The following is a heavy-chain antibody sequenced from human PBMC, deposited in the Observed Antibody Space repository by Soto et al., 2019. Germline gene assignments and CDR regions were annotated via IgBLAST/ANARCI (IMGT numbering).Heavy chain of an antibody. J-gene: IGHJ4*02. D-gene: IGHD3-22*01. CDR3: AALAASSYYYDSSGYYLFDY. CDR1: GFTFTSSA. V-gene: IGHV1-58*01. CDR2: IVVGSGNT. Sequence: SVKVSCKASGFTFTSSAVQWVRQARGQRLEWIGWIVVGSGNTNYAQKFQERVTITRDMSTSTAYMELSSLGSEDTAVYYCAALAASSYYYDSSGYYLFDYWGQGTLVTVSS.